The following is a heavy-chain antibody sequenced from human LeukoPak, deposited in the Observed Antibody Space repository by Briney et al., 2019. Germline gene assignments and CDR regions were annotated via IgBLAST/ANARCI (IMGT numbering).Heavy chain of an antibody. D-gene: IGHD1-26*01. V-gene: IGHV3-30*18. CDR1: GFTFRSFG. CDR2: ISYDGSNK. Sequence: GGSLRLSCAAPGFTFRSFGIHWVRQAPGKGLEWLAVISYDGSNKYYADSVKGRFTISRDNPKNTLYLEMNSLRAEDTAVYYWAKRGGSYIDYWGQGTLVTVSS. CDR3: AKRGGSYIDY. J-gene: IGHJ4*02.